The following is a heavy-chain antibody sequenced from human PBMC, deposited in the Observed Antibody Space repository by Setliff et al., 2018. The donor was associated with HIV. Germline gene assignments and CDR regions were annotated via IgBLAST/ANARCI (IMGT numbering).Heavy chain of an antibody. CDR2: IYYSGST. Sequence: SETLSLTCTVSGGSISSSSYYWGWIRQPPGKGLEWIGSIYYSGSTNYNPSLKSRVTVSADTSKNQFSLKVNSVTAADTAVYYCARLRPSVADRSYFDHWGQGTLVTVSS. CDR3: ARLRPSVADRSYFDH. CDR1: GGSISSSSYY. J-gene: IGHJ4*02. D-gene: IGHD6-19*01. V-gene: IGHV4-39*01.